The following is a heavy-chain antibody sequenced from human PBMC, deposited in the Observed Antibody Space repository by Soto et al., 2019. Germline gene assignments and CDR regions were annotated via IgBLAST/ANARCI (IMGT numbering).Heavy chain of an antibody. CDR3: ARLFCSTTTCDSWFDP. D-gene: IGHD2-2*01. CDR2: IDPRDSYV. CDR1: GYTFTTFW. J-gene: IGHJ5*02. Sequence: GESLKISCTGFGYTFTTFWISWVRQMPGKGLEWMRRIDPRDSYVNYSPSFQGHVTISLDKSISTAYLQWGSPKASDTAMYYCARLFCSTTTCDSWFDPWGQGTLVTVSS. V-gene: IGHV5-10-1*01.